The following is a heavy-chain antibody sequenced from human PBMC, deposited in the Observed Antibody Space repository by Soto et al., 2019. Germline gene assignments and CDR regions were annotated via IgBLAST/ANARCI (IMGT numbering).Heavy chain of an antibody. Sequence: QVQLVESGGGVVQPGRSLRLSCAASGFTFSSYGMHWVRQAPGKGLEWVAVISYDVSNKYYADSVKGRFTISRDNSKNTLYLQMNSLIAEDTAVYYCAKAYLKYSSSWYYFDFWGQGTLVTVSS. D-gene: IGHD6-13*01. V-gene: IGHV3-30*18. CDR1: GFTFSSYG. CDR2: ISYDVSNK. J-gene: IGHJ4*02. CDR3: AKAYLKYSSSWYYFDF.